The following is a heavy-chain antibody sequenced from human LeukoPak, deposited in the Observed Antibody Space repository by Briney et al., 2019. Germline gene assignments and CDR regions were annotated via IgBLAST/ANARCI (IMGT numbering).Heavy chain of an antibody. Sequence: GGSLRLSCAASGFTVSSNYMSWVRQAPGKGLEWASVIYSGGSTYYADSVKGRFTISRDNSKNTLDLQMNSLRAEDTAVYYCAKGYSVGATNLNFDYWGQGTLVTVSS. CDR1: GFTVSSNY. D-gene: IGHD1-26*01. V-gene: IGHV3-53*01. J-gene: IGHJ4*02. CDR3: AKGYSVGATNLNFDY. CDR2: IYSGGST.